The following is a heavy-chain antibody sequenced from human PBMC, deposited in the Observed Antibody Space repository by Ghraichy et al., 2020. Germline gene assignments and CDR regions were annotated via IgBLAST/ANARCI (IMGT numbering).Heavy chain of an antibody. CDR1: GFTVTSNY. Sequence: GALRLSSAASGFTVTSNYMTWVRQAPGKGLEWVSVIYSGVRTYYADSVKGRFTISRDNSKNTLYLQMNSLRVEDTAVYYCVRVTGSYYFDCWGQGTLVTVSS. D-gene: IGHD1-26*01. CDR2: IYSGVRT. CDR3: VRVTGSYYFDC. V-gene: IGHV3-66*01. J-gene: IGHJ4*02.